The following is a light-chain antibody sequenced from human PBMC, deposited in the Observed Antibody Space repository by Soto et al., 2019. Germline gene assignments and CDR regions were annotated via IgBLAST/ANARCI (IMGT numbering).Light chain of an antibody. V-gene: IGLV2-8*01. CDR3: SSYAGSNNFV. Sequence: QSVLTQPPSASGFPGQSVTISCTGTSSDVGHYDYVSWYQQHPGKAPKLVIYEVTKRPSGVPDRVSASKSGNTASLTVSGLRAEDEADYYCSSYAGSNNFVFGSGTKVT. J-gene: IGLJ1*01. CDR2: EVT. CDR1: SSDVGHYDY.